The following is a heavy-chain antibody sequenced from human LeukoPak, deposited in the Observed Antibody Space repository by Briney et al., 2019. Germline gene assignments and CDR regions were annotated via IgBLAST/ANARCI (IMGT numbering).Heavy chain of an antibody. CDR3: ARSFGYHYDRSGYPFDY. J-gene: IGHJ4*02. V-gene: IGHV1-69*04. D-gene: IGHD3-22*01. CDR2: IVPLLGIA. Sequence: SVKVSCKASGGTSSNYAISWVRQAPGQGLEWMGRIVPLLGIANYAQKFQGRVTLTADASTSTTYMEVSSLRSEDTAVYYCARSFGYHYDRSGYPFDYWGQGTLVTVSS. CDR1: GGTSSNYA.